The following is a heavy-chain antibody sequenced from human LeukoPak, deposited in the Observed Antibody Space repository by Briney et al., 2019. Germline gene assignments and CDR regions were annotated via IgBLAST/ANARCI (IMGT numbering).Heavy chain of an antibody. D-gene: IGHD6-13*01. CDR2: ITTTSSYI. J-gene: IGHJ4*02. CDR3: ARFAGTLLHYFDY. CDR1: GFTFSNYN. V-gene: IGHV3-21*01. Sequence: GGSLRLSCAASGFTFSNYNMNWVRQAPGKGLEWDSSITTTSSYIYYADSVKGRFTISRDNAKNSLYLQMNSLRAEDTAVYYCARFAGTLLHYFDYWGQGTLVTVSS.